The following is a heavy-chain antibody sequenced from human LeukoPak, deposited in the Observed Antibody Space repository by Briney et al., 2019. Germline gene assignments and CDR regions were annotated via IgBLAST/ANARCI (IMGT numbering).Heavy chain of an antibody. Sequence: PGRSLRLSCAASGFTFSSYGMHWVRQAPGKGLEWVAVISYDGSNKYYADSVKGRFTISRDNSKNTLYLQMNSLRAEDTAVYYCAKDPVNSSGWYGSGYYFDYWGQGTLVTVSS. J-gene: IGHJ4*02. D-gene: IGHD6-19*01. CDR2: ISYDGSNK. CDR1: GFTFSSYG. V-gene: IGHV3-30*18. CDR3: AKDPVNSSGWYGSGYYFDY.